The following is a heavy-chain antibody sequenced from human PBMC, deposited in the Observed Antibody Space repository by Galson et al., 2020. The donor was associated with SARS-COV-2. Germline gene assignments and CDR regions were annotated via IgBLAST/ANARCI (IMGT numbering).Heavy chain of an antibody. CDR3: VRDVGVFDY. Sequence: GGSLRLSCAASGFNFSSYGMNWVRQAPGKGLESVAFIWYDGSNTHYADSVKGRFTISRDNSKNTLYLQMNGLRAEDTAVYYCVRDVGVFDYWGQGTLVTVSS. J-gene: IGHJ4*02. CDR1: GFNFSSYG. CDR2: IWYDGSNT. V-gene: IGHV3-33*01. D-gene: IGHD1-26*01.